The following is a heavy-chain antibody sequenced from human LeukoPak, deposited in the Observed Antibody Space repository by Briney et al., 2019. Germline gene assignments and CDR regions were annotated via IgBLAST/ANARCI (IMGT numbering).Heavy chain of an antibody. D-gene: IGHD6-13*01. CDR1: GFTFSDYY. Sequence: GGSLRLSCAASGFTFSDYYMSWIRQAPGKGLEWVSYISSSGTSRYNADSVKGRFTISRDNAENSVYLQMNSLRAEDTAVYYCARGRYSSRWFDYWGQGSLVTVSS. CDR3: ARGRYSSRWFDY. V-gene: IGHV3-11*04. CDR2: ISSSGTSR. J-gene: IGHJ5*01.